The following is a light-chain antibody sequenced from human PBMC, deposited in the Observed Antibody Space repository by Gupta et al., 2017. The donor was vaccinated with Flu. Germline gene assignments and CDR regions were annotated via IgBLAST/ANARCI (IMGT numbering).Light chain of an antibody. CDR2: EDR. CDR3: QTGDSNTYVV. Sequence: SYALTQPPSVTVSPVKTATITCSGDNLGKRFVSWYRQRPGQSPVLVLYEDRHRPSGIIERLSGSKSGDGATLTISESKQTVEAYYYCQTGDSNTYVVFGGGTRLTVL. V-gene: IGLV3-1*01. CDR1: NLGKRF. J-gene: IGLJ2*01.